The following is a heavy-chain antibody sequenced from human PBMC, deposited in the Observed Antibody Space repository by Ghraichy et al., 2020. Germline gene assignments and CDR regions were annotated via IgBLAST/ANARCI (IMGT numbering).Heavy chain of an antibody. CDR3: GGVDSSSWYSDYYYMDV. J-gene: IGHJ6*03. Sequence: SETLSLTCTVSGGSISSYCWSWIRQPPGKGLEWMGYIYYSGSTNYNPSLKSRGTISVDTSKNQFPLKLSSVTAADTAVYDCGGVDSSSWYSDYYYMDVWGKGTTVTVSS. D-gene: IGHD6-13*01. CDR2: IYYSGST. V-gene: IGHV4-59*01. CDR1: GGSISSYC.